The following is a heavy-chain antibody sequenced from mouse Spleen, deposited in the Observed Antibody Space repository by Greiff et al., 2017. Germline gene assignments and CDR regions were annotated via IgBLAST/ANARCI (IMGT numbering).Heavy chain of an antibody. CDR2: INPSNGRT. V-gene: IGHV1S81*02. J-gene: IGHJ2*01. D-gene: IGHD2-4*01. CDR3: ARDGDYVFDY. CDR1: GYTFTSYW. Sequence: KESCKASGYTFTSYWMHWVKQRPGQGLEWIGEINPSNGRTNYNEKFKSKATLTVDKSSSTAYMQLSSLTSEDSAVYYCARDGDYVFDYWGQGTTLTVSS.